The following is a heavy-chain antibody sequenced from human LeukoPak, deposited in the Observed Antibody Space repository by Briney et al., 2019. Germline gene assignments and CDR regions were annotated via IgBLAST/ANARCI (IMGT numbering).Heavy chain of an antibody. CDR2: ISSSSSYI. D-gene: IGHD3-10*01. CDR1: GFTFSSYS. Sequence: PGGSLRLSCAASGFTFSSYSMNWVRQAPGKGLEWVSSISSSSSYIYYADSVKGRFTISRDNAKNSLYLQMNSLGAEDTAVYYCARLPLGSPYYCYMDVWGKGTTVTVSS. V-gene: IGHV3-21*01. J-gene: IGHJ6*03. CDR3: ARLPLGSPYYCYMDV.